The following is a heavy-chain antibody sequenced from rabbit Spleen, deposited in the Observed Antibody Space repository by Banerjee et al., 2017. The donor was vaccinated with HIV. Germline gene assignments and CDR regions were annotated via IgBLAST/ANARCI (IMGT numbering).Heavy chain of an antibody. J-gene: IGHJ6*01. CDR1: GVSFSFSSY. CDR2: IEVGSSGFT. CDR3: ARDSGSSFSSYGMDL. Sequence: QSLEESGGGLVEPGASLTLTCTASGVSFSFSSYLCWVRQAPGKGLEWIACIEVGSSGFTYFATWAKGRFTCSKTSSTTVTLQMTRLTAADTATYFCARDSGSSFSSYGMDLWGPGTLVTVS. V-gene: IGHV1S40*01. D-gene: IGHD8-1*01.